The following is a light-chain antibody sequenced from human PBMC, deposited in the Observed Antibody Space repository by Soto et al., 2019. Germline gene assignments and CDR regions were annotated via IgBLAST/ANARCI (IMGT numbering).Light chain of an antibody. CDR2: GVT. V-gene: IGLV2-14*03. CDR3: SSFTSNRINV. Sequence: QSALTQPTSVSGSPGQSITISCTGNHNDIGTYDYVSWYQQHPGRAPRLLIHGVTTRPSGISCRFSASKSGLTASLTISGLQPEDEADYYCSSFTSNRINVFGPGTKLTVL. CDR1: HNDIGTYDY. J-gene: IGLJ1*01.